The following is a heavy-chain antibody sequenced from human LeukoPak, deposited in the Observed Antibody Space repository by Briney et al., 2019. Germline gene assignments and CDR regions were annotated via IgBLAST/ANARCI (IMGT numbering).Heavy chain of an antibody. CDR1: GFTFRSYG. V-gene: IGHV3-23*01. D-gene: IGHD3-22*01. CDR3: AKDDYYDRSGYLYYFDY. J-gene: IGHJ4*02. CDR2: ISGSGGRT. Sequence: QPGGTLRLSCAASGFTFRSYGMSWVRQAPGKGLEWGSGISGSGGRTFYADSVKGRFTISRDKSKNTLDLQMNSLRAEDTAVYYCAKDDYYDRSGYLYYFDYWGQGTLVTVSS.